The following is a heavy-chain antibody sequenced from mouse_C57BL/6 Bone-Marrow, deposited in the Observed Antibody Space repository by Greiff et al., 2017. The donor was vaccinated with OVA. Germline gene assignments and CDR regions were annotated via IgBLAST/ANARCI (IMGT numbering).Heavy chain of an antibody. Sequence: QVQLQQSGAELVRPGASVTLSCKASGYTFTDYEMHWVKQTPVHGLEWIGAIDPETGGTAYNQKFTGKAILTADKSSSTAYRELRSLTSEDSAVYYCTRGYSNYYAMDYWGQGPSVTVSS. CDR1: GYTFTDYE. J-gene: IGHJ4*01. D-gene: IGHD2-5*01. CDR2: IDPETGGT. V-gene: IGHV1-15*01. CDR3: TRGYSNYYAMDY.